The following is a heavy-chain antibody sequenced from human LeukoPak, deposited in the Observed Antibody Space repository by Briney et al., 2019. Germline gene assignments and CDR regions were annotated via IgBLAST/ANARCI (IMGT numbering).Heavy chain of an antibody. CDR1: GGSIRSSYYY. Sequence: SETLSLTCTVSGGSIRSSYYYWGWIRQPPGKGLEWIGSIYDSGSTYYNPSLKSRVTISVDTSKNQFSLKLSSVTAADTAVYYCARGGPWWFGYWGQGTLVTVSS. J-gene: IGHJ4*02. CDR2: IYDSGST. V-gene: IGHV4-39*01. CDR3: ARGGPWWFGY. D-gene: IGHD3-10*01.